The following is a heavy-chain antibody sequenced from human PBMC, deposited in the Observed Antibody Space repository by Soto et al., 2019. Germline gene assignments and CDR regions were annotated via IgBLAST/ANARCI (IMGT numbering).Heavy chain of an antibody. CDR2: ISAYNGNT. CDR1: GYSFTSYG. D-gene: IGHD3-3*02. J-gene: IGHJ6*03. Sequence: QVQLVQTGAEVKKPGASVKVSCKASGYSFTSYGISWVRQAPGQGLEWMGWISAYNGNTNYAQKLQGRVTMTTDTTTSTAYMELRSLRSDDTAVYYCARDPTIRYYYYYMDVWGKGTTVTVSS. CDR3: ARDPTIRYYYYYMDV. V-gene: IGHV1-18*01.